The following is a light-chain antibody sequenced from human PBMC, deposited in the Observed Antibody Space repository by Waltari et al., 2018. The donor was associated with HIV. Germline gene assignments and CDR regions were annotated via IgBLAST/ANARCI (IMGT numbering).Light chain of an antibody. CDR1: SSNIGAGYD. CDR2: GNS. Sequence: QSVLTQPTSVSGAPGQRVTISCTGSSSNIGAGYDVHWYQQLPGTAPKLLIDGNSNRPSGVPDRFSGSKSGTSASLAITGLQAEDEADYYCQSYDSSLSAVVFGGGTKLTVL. CDR3: QSYDSSLSAVV. V-gene: IGLV1-40*01. J-gene: IGLJ2*01.